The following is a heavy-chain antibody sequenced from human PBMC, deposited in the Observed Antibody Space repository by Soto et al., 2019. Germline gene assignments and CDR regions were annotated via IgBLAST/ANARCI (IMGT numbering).Heavy chain of an antibody. CDR2: LSYEGSEE. CDR1: GFNFGVFG. Sequence: PGGPLRLSCAASGFNFGVFGMHWVRQAPGKGLEWLSVLSYEGSEEYYADSVRGRFTISRDNSKNTLFLQMDSLRVDDTGVYYCALTRRSSLLEVAGPGFEYWGQATLVTVSS. J-gene: IGHJ4*02. V-gene: IGHV3-30*03. D-gene: IGHD6-19*01. CDR3: ALTRRSSLLEVAGPGFEY.